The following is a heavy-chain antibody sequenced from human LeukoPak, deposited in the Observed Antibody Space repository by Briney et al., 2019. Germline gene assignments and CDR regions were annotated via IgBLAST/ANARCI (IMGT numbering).Heavy chain of an antibody. J-gene: IGHJ4*02. CDR2: INTYNT. CDR3: ARGGSGTPGDFVY. D-gene: IGHD2-2*01. Sequence: ASVKVSCKASGYTFTNYGINWVRQAPGQGLEWMGWISTQAPGQGLEWMRWINTYNTNYAQKFQGRVTMTTDTSTGTAYMELRSLRSDDTAVYYCARGGSGTPGDFVYWGQGTLITVSS. V-gene: IGHV1-18*01. CDR1: GYTFTNYG.